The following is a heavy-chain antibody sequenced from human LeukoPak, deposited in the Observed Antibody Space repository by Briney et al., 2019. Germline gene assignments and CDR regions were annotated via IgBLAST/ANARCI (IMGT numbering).Heavy chain of an antibody. V-gene: IGHV3-48*03. CDR1: GFTFSSYE. J-gene: IGHJ4*02. CDR3: ARVHYNTAMVDIDY. CDR2: ISSSASTI. Sequence: GGSLRLSCAASGFTFSSYEMHWVRQAPGKGLEWISYISSSASTIYYADSVKGRFTISRDNGKNSLYLQMNSLRAEDTAVYYYARVHYNTAMVDIDYWGQGTLVTVSS. D-gene: IGHD5-18*01.